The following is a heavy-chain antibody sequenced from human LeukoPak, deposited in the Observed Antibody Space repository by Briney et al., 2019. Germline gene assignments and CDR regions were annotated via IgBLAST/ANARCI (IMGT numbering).Heavy chain of an antibody. D-gene: IGHD3-10*01. Sequence: SGGSLRLSCAASGFTFSSYSMNWVRQAPGKGLEWVSSISSSSSYIYYADSVKGRFTISRDNAKNSLYLQMNSLRAEDTAVYYCARDIRGVTSGYYYYMDVWGKGTTVTVSS. J-gene: IGHJ6*03. CDR2: ISSSSSYI. CDR1: GFTFSSYS. CDR3: ARDIRGVTSGYYYYMDV. V-gene: IGHV3-21*01.